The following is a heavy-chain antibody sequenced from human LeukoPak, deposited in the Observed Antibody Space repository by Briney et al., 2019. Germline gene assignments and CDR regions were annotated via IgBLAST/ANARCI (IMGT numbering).Heavy chain of an antibody. J-gene: IGHJ4*02. CDR2: ISSSSSYI. Sequence: GGSLRLSCAASGFTFSSYSMNWVRRAPGKGLEWVSSISSSSSYIYYADSVKGRFTISRDNAKNSLYLQMNSLRAEDTAVYYCARDTYYYDSSGYYHDYWGQGTLVTVSS. D-gene: IGHD3-22*01. CDR1: GFTFSSYS. V-gene: IGHV3-21*01. CDR3: ARDTYYYDSSGYYHDY.